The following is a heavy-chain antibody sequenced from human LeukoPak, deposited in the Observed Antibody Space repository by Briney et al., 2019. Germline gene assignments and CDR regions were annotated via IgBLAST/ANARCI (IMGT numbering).Heavy chain of an antibody. CDR3: ARRCGWNLFDN. CDR2: IDWDDDK. J-gene: IGHJ4*02. CDR1: GFSLSTSGMR. V-gene: IGHV2-70*04. D-gene: IGHD1-1*01. Sequence: SGPALVKPTQTLTLTCTFSGFSLSTSGMRVSWIRQPPGKALEWLARIDWDDDKFYSTSLKTRLDIAKDTSKNQVVPTVTHMDTVDTADFYCARRCGWNLFDNWGQGNLLTVSS.